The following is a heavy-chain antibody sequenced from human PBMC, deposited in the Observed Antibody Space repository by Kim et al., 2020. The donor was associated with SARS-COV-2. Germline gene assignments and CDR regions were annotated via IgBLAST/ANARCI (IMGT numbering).Heavy chain of an antibody. D-gene: IGHD2-15*01. J-gene: IGHJ4*02. V-gene: IGHV1-69*13. Sequence: SVKVSCKASGGTFSSYAISWVRQAPGQGLEWMGGIIPIFGTANYAQKFQGRVTITADESTSTAYMELSSLRSEDTAVYYCAEGYCSGGSCYSDFDYWGQGTLVTVSS. CDR3: AEGYCSGGSCYSDFDY. CDR2: IIPIFGTA. CDR1: GGTFSSYA.